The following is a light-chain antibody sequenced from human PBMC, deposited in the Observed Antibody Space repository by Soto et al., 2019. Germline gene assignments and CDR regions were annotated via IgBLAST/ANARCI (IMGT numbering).Light chain of an antibody. CDR1: QTIRNN. V-gene: IGKV3-15*01. CDR2: DAS. CDR3: QQYIDWPPYT. J-gene: IGKJ2*01. Sequence: EFVLTQSPGTLSLSPGERATLSCRASQTIRNNYLAWYQQKPGQAPRLLIYDASTRAAGVPGRFSGSGSGTDFTLTISSLQSEDFAVYYCQQYIDWPPYTFGQGTKLQIK.